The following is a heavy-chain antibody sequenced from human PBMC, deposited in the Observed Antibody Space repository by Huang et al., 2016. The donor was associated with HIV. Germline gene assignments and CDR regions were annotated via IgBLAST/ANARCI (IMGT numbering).Heavy chain of an antibody. CDR3: AIDTDGGRTFDI. CDR1: GGSISSCGYY. D-gene: IGHD2-2*02. J-gene: IGHJ3*02. CDR2: SYNSGST. Sequence: QVQLQESGPGLVKPSQTLSLTCTVSGGSISSCGYYWSGIRQPPGKGLEWIVYSYNSGSTYYNPSLKSLVTISVDPSKNQFSLKLSSVTAADTAVYYCAIDTDGGRTFDIWGQGTMVTVSS. V-gene: IGHV4-30-4*08.